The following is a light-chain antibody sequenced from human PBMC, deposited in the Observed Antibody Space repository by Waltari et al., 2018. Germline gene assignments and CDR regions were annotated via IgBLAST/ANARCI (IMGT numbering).Light chain of an antibody. V-gene: IGKV1-5*03. CDR3: QQYNSYPWT. CDR2: IAS. J-gene: IGKJ1*01. CDR1: QSISTW. Sequence: DIHMTQSPSTLSASVGDRVSISCRASQSISTWSAWYQQKPGKAPKLLIYIASSLESGVPTRFSGSGSGTEFTLTISSLQPDDFATYYCQQYNSYPWTFGQGTKVEIK.